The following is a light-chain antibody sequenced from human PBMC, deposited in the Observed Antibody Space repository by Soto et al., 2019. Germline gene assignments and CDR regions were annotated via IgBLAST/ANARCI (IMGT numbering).Light chain of an antibody. J-gene: IGLJ1*01. CDR2: DVS. V-gene: IGLV2-18*02. Sequence: QAVLTQPPSVSGSPGQSVAISCTGTRRDVGSSNGVSWYQQPPGTAPKLMIYDVSNRPSGVPDRFSGSKSGNTASLTISGLQAEDEADYYCSSYTSSYPSVLGTGTKVTVL. CDR1: RRDVGSSNG. CDR3: SSYTSSYPSV.